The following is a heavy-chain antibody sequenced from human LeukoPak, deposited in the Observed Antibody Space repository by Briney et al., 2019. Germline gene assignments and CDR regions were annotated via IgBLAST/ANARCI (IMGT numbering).Heavy chain of an antibody. Sequence: PGGSLRLSCAASGFTFSDYYMSWIRQAPGKGLEWVSYISSSGSTIYYADSVKGRFTISRDNAKNSLYLQMNSLRAEDTALYYCAKDIGPPAVAGTLVSWFYYYYYGMDVWGQGTTVTVSS. V-gene: IGHV3-11*01. J-gene: IGHJ6*02. CDR2: ISSSGSTI. CDR3: AKDIGPPAVAGTLVSWFYYYYYGMDV. D-gene: IGHD6-19*01. CDR1: GFTFSDYY.